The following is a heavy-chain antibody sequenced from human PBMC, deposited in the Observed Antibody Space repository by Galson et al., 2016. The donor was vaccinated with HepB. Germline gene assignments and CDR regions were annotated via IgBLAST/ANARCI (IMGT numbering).Heavy chain of an antibody. Sequence: ETLSLTCIVSGGSVSAANFYWGWIRQSPGKGLEWIGSIHYSGRTYYNLSLKSRLTIFVDTSKNQFSLKVNSVTAADTAVYYCAGRPRQLWLRSYFDSWGRGALVTVSS. CDR1: GGSVSAANFY. J-gene: IGHJ4*02. CDR3: AGRPRQLWLRSYFDS. D-gene: IGHD5-18*01. CDR2: IHYSGRT. V-gene: IGHV4-39*01.